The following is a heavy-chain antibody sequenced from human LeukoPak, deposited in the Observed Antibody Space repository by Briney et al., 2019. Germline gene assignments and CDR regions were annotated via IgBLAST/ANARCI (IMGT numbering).Heavy chain of an antibody. D-gene: IGHD6-13*01. CDR1: GGTFSSYA. J-gene: IGHJ4*02. V-gene: IGHV1-69*04. Sequence: GSSVKVSCKASGGTFSSYAISWVRQAPGQGLEWMGRIIPILGIANYAQKFQGRVTITADKSTSTAYMELSSLRSEDTAVYYCARGKIAAAGGDYWGQGTLVTVSS. CDR3: ARGKIAAAGGDY. CDR2: IIPILGIA.